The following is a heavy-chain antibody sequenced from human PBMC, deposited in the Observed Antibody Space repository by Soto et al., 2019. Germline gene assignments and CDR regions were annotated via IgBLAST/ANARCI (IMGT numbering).Heavy chain of an antibody. Sequence: SETLSLTCTVSGVSVSRGSFYWAWFRQPPGKGLEWIGFGSYSGTTNYKPSLKSRVTISVDTSRSQISLKVSSLTAADTAVSYCARGATVTQYDYWGQGTLLTVSS. J-gene: IGHJ4*02. CDR3: ARGATVTQYDY. D-gene: IGHD4-17*01. V-gene: IGHV4-61*01. CDR2: GSYSGTT. CDR1: GVSVSRGSFY.